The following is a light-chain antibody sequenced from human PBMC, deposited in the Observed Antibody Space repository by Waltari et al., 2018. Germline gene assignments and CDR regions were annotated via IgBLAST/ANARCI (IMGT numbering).Light chain of an antibody. Sequence: QAVVTQEPSLTVSPGGTVTLTCGSSTGAVTSGHYPYWFQQKPGHAPRTLIYDTSNKHSWPPARFAGSLRGGKAALTLSGAQPEDEAEYYCLLSYSGARVVFGGGTKLTVL. CDR2: DTS. CDR3: LLSYSGARVV. CDR1: TGAVTSGHY. V-gene: IGLV7-46*01. J-gene: IGLJ2*01.